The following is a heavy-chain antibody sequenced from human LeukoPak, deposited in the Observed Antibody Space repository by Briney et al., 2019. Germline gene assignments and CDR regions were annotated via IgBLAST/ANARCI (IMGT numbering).Heavy chain of an antibody. CDR2: ISAYNGNT. V-gene: IGHV1-18*01. CDR1: GYTFTSYS. D-gene: IGHD2-2*01. CDR3: ARDPPAYCSSTSCYYYGMDV. J-gene: IGHJ6*02. Sequence: ASVKVSCKASGYTFTSYSITWVRQAPGQGLEWMGWISAYNGNTNYAQKLQGRVTMTTDTSTSTAYMELRSLRSDDTAVYYCARDPPAYCSSTSCYYYGMDVWGQGSTVTVSS.